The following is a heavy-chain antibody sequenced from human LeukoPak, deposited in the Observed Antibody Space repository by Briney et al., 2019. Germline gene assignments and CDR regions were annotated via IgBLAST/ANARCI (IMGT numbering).Heavy chain of an antibody. Sequence: PGGSLRLSCAASGFTFSSYGMSWVRQAPGKGLEWVAAISGSGGTTYYADSVKGRFTISRDNSKNTLYLQMNSLRAEDTAVYYCANERWPTYYFDYWGQGTLVTVSS. J-gene: IGHJ4*02. CDR2: ISGSGGTT. D-gene: IGHD5-24*01. CDR3: ANERWPTYYFDY. V-gene: IGHV3-23*01. CDR1: GFTFSSYG.